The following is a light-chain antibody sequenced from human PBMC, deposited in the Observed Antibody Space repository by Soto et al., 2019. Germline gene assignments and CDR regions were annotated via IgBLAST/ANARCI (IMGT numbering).Light chain of an antibody. Sequence: ESVLTQSPGTLSVAPGERASLSCRPNQSVTSNYLAWYQQKPGQAPRLLIFGASIRDTGIPDRFSGSGSGTDFTLTISRLEPEDFAVYHCQQYGSSPKITFGQGTRLEIK. CDR1: QSVTSNY. J-gene: IGKJ5*01. CDR2: GAS. CDR3: QQYGSSPKIT. V-gene: IGKV3-20*01.